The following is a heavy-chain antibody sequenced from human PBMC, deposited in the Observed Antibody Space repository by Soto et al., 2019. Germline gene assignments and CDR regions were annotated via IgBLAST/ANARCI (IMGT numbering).Heavy chain of an antibody. D-gene: IGHD3-10*01. J-gene: IGHJ4*02. V-gene: IGHV3-23*01. CDR1: GFTFSSYA. CDR2: ISSSGTIT. Sequence: PGGSLRLSCAGSGFTFSSYAMSWVRQTPGKGLDWVSAISSSGTITYYADSVKGRFTISRDNSKNTLYLQMNSLRAEDTAVYYCQKGKIALGLRVIDDWGQGTLVTVSS. CDR3: QKGKIALGLRVIDD.